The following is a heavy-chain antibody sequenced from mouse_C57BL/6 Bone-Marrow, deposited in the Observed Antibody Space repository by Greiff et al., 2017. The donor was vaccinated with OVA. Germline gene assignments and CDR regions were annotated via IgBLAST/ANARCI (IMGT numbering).Heavy chain of an antibody. Sequence: VQLQQSGPELVKPGASVKISCKASGYSFTGYYMNWVKQSPEKSLEWIGEINPSTGGTTSNQKFKAKATLTVDKSSSTAYMQLKRLTSEDSAGYYCARRGMGYWGQGTSVTVSS. V-gene: IGHV1-42*01. CDR3: ARRGMGY. CDR2: INPSTGGT. CDR1: GYSFTGYY. J-gene: IGHJ4*01.